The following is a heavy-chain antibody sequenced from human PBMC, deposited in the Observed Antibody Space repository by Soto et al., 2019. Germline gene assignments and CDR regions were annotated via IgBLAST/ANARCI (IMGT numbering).Heavy chain of an antibody. Sequence: GGSLRLSCAASGFSFSGYNMNWVRQAPGKGLEWVSFISSSGTYIYHADSVKGQFTISRDNAKNSVNLQMNSLRAEDTAIYYCARDVGGSYPAYSDYWGQGIPVTVSS. CDR3: ARDVGGSYPAYSDY. CDR2: ISSSGTYI. V-gene: IGHV3-21*01. CDR1: GFSFSGYN. J-gene: IGHJ4*02. D-gene: IGHD1-26*01.